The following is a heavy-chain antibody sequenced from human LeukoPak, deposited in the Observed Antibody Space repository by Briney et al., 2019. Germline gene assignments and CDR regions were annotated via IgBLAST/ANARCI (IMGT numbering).Heavy chain of an antibody. V-gene: IGHV4-39*07. D-gene: IGHD1-26*01. CDR3: ARDSGRYYRFDY. Sequence: PSETLSLTCTVSGGSISSSSYYWGWIRQPPGKGLEWIGSIYYSGSTYYNPSLKSRVTISVDTSKNQFSLKLSSVTAADTAVYYCARDSGRYYRFDYWGQGSLVTVSS. J-gene: IGHJ4*02. CDR1: GGSISSSSYY. CDR2: IYYSGST.